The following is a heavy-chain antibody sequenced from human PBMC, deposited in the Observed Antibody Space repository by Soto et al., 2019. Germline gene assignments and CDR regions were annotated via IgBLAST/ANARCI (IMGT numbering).Heavy chain of an antibody. V-gene: IGHV3-43*01. J-gene: IGHJ4*02. Sequence: EVQLVESGGVVVQPGGSLRLSCAASGFTFDDYTMHWVRQAPGKGLEWVSLISWAGGSTYYADSVKGRFTISRDNSKNSLYLQMNSLRTEDTALYYWAKDMIGYCSSTSCYAGDGIDYWGQGTLVTVSS. CDR1: GFTFDDYT. D-gene: IGHD2-2*01. CDR2: ISWAGGST. CDR3: AKDMIGYCSSTSCYAGDGIDY.